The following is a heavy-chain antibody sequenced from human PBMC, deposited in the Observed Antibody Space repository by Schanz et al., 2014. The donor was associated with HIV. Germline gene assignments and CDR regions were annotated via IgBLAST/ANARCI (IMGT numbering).Heavy chain of an antibody. CDR2: IKQDGGEK. Sequence: VQLVESGGGVVQPGGSLRLSCAASGFSFSSYAMSWVRQAPGKGLEWVANIKQDGGEKHYVDSVKGRFTISRDNVKNSLYLQMNTVTAEDTAIYFCTRDVLYYGGYYFDSWGQGILVTVSS. J-gene: IGHJ4*02. D-gene: IGHD1-26*01. V-gene: IGHV3-7*01. CDR1: GFSFSSYA. CDR3: TRDVLYYGGYYFDS.